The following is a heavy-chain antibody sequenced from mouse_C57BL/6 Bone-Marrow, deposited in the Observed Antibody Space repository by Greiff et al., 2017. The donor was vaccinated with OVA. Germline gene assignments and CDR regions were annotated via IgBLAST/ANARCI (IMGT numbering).Heavy chain of an antibody. V-gene: IGHV8-5*01. CDR2: TWWNDDK. J-gene: IGHJ4*01. Sequence: ESGPGILQPSQTLSLTCSFSGFSLSTSNMGIGWIRQPPGQGLEWLAHTWWNDDKYYNPSLKSRLTISKDTSNNQVLLKITSGDTADTDTYDCARIGGGSSYYAMDYWGQGTSVTVSS. D-gene: IGHD1-1*01. CDR3: ARIGGGSSYYAMDY. CDR1: GFSLSTSNMG.